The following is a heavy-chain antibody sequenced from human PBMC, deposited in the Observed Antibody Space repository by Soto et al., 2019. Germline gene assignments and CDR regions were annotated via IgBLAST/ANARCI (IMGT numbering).Heavy chain of an antibody. Sequence: SETLSLTCTVSGGSISSYFWSWIRQPPGKGLEWIGYIDYSGRTNYNPSPKSRVSISVDTSKNRFSLMLNSVTAADTAMYYCSRDGASSSWHGMDVWGQGTTVTVSS. D-gene: IGHD6-19*01. CDR1: GGSISSYF. V-gene: IGHV4-59*01. J-gene: IGHJ6*02. CDR3: SRDGASSSWHGMDV. CDR2: IDYSGRT.